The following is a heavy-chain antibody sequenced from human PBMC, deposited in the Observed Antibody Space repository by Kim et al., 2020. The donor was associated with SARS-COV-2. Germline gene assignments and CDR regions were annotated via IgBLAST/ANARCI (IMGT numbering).Heavy chain of an antibody. J-gene: IGHJ6*02. V-gene: IGHV3-9*01. CDR1: GFTFGDYA. D-gene: IGHD6-6*01. CDR3: ARLGYYYYGMDV. Sequence: GGSLRLSCAASGFTFGDYAMHWVRQAPGKGLEWVSGISWNSGSIGYADSVKGRFTISRDNAKNSLYLQMNSLRAEDTALYYCARLGYYYYGMDVWGQGTTVTVSS. CDR2: ISWNSGSI.